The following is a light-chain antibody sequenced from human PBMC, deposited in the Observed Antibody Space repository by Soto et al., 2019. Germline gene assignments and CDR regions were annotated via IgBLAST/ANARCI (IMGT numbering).Light chain of an antibody. CDR3: QHYYVWPLT. J-gene: IGKJ3*01. V-gene: IGKV3-15*01. CDR1: QSVGRN. Sequence: EIVLTQSTGTLSVSPGDRATLSCRASQSVGRNLAWYQQKPGQAPRLVIYSASTRATGIPGRFSGSGSGTAFTLTISSLQSEDSAVYYCQHYYVWPLTFGPGTQVDIK. CDR2: SAS.